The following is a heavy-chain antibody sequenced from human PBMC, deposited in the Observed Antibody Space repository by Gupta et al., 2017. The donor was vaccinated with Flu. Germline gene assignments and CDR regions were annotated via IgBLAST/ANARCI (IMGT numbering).Heavy chain of an antibody. Sequence: EVQLVESGGGLVQPGGSLRLSCAASGFTFSSYSMNWVRQAPGKGLEWVSYISSSSSTIYYADSVKGRFTISRDNARNSLYLQMNSLRDEDTAVYYCARDSARRLPGKLTRAGYYFDYWGQGTLVTVSS. CDR2: ISSSSSTI. V-gene: IGHV3-48*02. CDR3: ARDSARRLPGKLTRAGYYFDY. CDR1: GFTFSSYS. J-gene: IGHJ4*02. D-gene: IGHD3-10*01.